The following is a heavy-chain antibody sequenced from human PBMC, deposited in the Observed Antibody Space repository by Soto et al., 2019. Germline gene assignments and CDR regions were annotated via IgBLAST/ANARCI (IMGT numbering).Heavy chain of an antibody. CDR3: ARDSGSVFGGHGMDV. Sequence: GGSLRLSCAASGFTFSSYAMHWVRQAPGKGLEWVAVISYDGSNKYYADSVKGRFTISRDNSKNTLYLQMNGLRAEDTAVYYGARDSGSVFGGHGMDVWGQGTTVTVSS. D-gene: IGHD3-3*01. CDR2: ISYDGSNK. CDR1: GFTFSSYA. J-gene: IGHJ6*02. V-gene: IGHV3-30-3*01.